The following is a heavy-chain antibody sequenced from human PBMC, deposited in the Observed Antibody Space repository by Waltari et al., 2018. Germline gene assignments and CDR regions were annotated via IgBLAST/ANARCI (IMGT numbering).Heavy chain of an antibody. CDR2: IYYSGST. V-gene: IGHV4-31*03. CDR1: GGSISSGGYY. Sequence: QVQLQESGPGLVKPSQTLSLTCTVSGGSISSGGYYWSWIRRHPGKGLEWIGYIYYSGSTYYNPSLKSRVTISVDTSKNQFSLKLSSVTAADTAVYYCARAPSPDGYNYYYYYYMDVWGKGTTVTVSS. J-gene: IGHJ6*03. D-gene: IGHD5-12*01. CDR3: ARAPSPDGYNYYYYYYMDV.